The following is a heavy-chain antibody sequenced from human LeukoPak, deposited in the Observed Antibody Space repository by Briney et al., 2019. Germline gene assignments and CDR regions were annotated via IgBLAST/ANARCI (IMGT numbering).Heavy chain of an antibody. CDR1: GGSISSGGYS. CDR3: ARGNSGSYFDY. J-gene: IGHJ4*02. D-gene: IGHD1-26*01. CDR2: IYHSGST. V-gene: IGHV4-30-2*01. Sequence: PSQTLSLTCAVSGGSISSGGYSWSWIRQPPGKGLEWIGYIYHSGSTYYNPSLKSRVTISVDRSKNQFSLKLSSVTAADTAVYYCARGNSGSYFDYWGQGTLVTVSS.